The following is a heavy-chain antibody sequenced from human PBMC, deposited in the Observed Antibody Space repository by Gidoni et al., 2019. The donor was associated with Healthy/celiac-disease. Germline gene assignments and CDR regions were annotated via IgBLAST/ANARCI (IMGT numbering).Heavy chain of an antibody. V-gene: IGHV3-23*01. D-gene: IGHD5-12*01. CDR1: GFPFSSYA. Sequence: EVQLLESGGGLVQPGGSLSLSCAASGFPFSSYAMSWVRQAPGKGLEWVSAISGSGGSTYYADSVKGRFTISRDNSKNTLYLQMNSLRAEDTAVYYCAKTPVEMATIWDYWGQGTLVTVSS. CDR2: ISGSGGST. CDR3: AKTPVEMATIWDY. J-gene: IGHJ4*02.